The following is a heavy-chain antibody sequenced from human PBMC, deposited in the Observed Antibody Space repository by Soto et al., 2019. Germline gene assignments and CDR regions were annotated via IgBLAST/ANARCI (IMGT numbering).Heavy chain of an antibody. CDR1: GGSFSGYY. CDR2: INHSGST. CDR3: ARDLRYCSSTSCYHGGIGAYYYGMDV. V-gene: IGHV4-34*01. D-gene: IGHD2-2*01. Sequence: SETLSLTCAVYGGSFSGYYWSWIRQPPGKGLEWIGEINHSGSTNYNPSLKSRVTISVALSKNQFSLKLSSVTAADTAVYYCARDLRYCSSTSCYHGGIGAYYYGMDVWGQGTTVTVSS. J-gene: IGHJ6*02.